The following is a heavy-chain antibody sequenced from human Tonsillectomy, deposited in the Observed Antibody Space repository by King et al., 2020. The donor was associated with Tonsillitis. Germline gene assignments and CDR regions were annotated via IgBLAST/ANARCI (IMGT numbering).Heavy chain of an antibody. CDR3: ASNADSSSCYSDI. J-gene: IGHJ3*02. CDR1: GGTFSSFA. D-gene: IGHD6-13*01. V-gene: IGHV1-69*01. CDR2: IIPIFDTA. Sequence: QLVQSGAEVKKPGSSVKVSCKASGGTFSSFAISWVRQAPGQGLEWMGGIIPIFDTANYAQKVQGRVTITADESTSTAYMELSSLRSEDTAVYYCASNADSSSCYSDIWGQGTMVTVSS.